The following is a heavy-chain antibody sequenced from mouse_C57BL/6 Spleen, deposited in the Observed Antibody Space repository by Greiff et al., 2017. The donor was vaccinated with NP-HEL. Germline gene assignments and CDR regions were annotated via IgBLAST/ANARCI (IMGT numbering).Heavy chain of an antibody. D-gene: IGHD1-1*01. Sequence: VQLVESGPELVKPGASVKISCKASGYAFSSSWMNWVKQRPGKGLEWIGRIYPGDGDTNYNGKFKGKATLTADKSSSTAYMQLSSLTSEDSAVYFCARGDYYGSSYWYFDVWGTGTTVTVSS. CDR2: IYPGDGDT. CDR1: GYAFSSSW. V-gene: IGHV1-82*01. J-gene: IGHJ1*03. CDR3: ARGDYYGSSYWYFDV.